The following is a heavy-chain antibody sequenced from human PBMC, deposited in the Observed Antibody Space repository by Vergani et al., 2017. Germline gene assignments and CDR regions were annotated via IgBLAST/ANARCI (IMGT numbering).Heavy chain of an antibody. Sequence: EVQLVESGGGLVQPGRSLRLSCAASGFTFDDYAMHWVRQAPGKGLEWVSGIRWNSGSIGYADSVKGRFTISRVNAKNSLYLQMNSLRAEDTALYYCAKDHYDFWSVDQNLSPFDLWDRGTLVTVSA. D-gene: IGHD3-3*01. V-gene: IGHV3-9*01. J-gene: IGHJ2*01. CDR3: AKDHYDFWSVDQNLSPFDL. CDR1: GFTFDDYA. CDR2: IRWNSGSI.